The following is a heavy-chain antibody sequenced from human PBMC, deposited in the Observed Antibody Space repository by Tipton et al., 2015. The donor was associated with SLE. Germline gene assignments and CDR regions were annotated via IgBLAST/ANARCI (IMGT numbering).Heavy chain of an antibody. CDR3: AREVYGRLPI. CDR1: GGFISTYF. V-gene: IGHV4-59*01. J-gene: IGHJ4*02. D-gene: IGHD3-10*01. CDR2: VYSSGST. Sequence: TLSLTCTVSGGFISTYFWSWIRQSPGKGLEWIGNVYSSGSTNYNPSLMSRVTISVDTSNNAFSLKLTSVTAADSAVYYCAREVYGRLPIWGQGALVTVSS.